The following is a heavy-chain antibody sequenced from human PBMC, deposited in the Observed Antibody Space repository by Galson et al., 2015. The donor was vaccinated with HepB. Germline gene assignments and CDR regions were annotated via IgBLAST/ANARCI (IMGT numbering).Heavy chain of an antibody. V-gene: IGHV3-7*03. CDR1: GFTFSNNY. D-gene: IGHD4-11*01. J-gene: IGHJ4*02. CDR2: IKQDGSTE. Sequence: SLRLSCAASGFTFSNNYMSWVRQAPGKGLEWVANIKQDGSTECYVDSVKGRFTISRDNAKNSLYLQMNSLRADDTAVYYCARGRQPTAYRGFDYWGQGTLVTVSS. CDR3: ARGRQPTAYRGFDY.